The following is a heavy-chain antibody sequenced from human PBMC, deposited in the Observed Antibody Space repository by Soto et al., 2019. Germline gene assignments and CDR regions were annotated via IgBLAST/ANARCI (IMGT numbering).Heavy chain of an antibody. V-gene: IGHV1-3*01. J-gene: IGHJ3*02. CDR2: INAGNGYT. D-gene: IGHD3-22*01. Sequence: ASVKVSCKASGYNFTRHGIQWVRQAPGQRLEWLGWINAGNGYTKYSQNSQGRFTFRRGTPASTAYMEVSSLRPEDTAVYYCARGKPDQYHSRGYSHVGEVFDIWGQGTMVTVAS. CDR1: GYNFTRHG. CDR3: ARGKPDQYHSRGYSHVGEVFDI.